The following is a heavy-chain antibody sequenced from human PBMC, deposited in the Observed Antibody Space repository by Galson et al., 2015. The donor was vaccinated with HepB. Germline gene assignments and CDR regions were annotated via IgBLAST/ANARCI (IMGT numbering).Heavy chain of an antibody. J-gene: IGHJ4*02. CDR3: ARDSKGSGYFDY. CDR1: GFTFSSYS. Sequence: SLRLSCAASGFTFSSYSVNWVRQAPGKGLEWVSSISSSSSYIYYADSVRGRFTISRDNAENSLYLQMNSLRAEDTAVYYCARDSKGSGYFDYWGQGTLVTVSS. CDR2: ISSSSSYI. V-gene: IGHV3-21*01. D-gene: IGHD3-10*01.